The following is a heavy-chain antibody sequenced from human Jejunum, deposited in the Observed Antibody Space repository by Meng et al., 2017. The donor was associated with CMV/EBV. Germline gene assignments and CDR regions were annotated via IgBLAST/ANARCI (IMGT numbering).Heavy chain of an antibody. Sequence: LTFTVSGDSITKTYWWSWVRQSPGKGLEWIGEIFHRGYTNYNPSLESRATISVEKAKNQFSLNLTSVTAADTAIYYCARVPGHNWFDPWGKGILVTVSS. CDR3: ARVPGHNWFDP. J-gene: IGHJ5*02. V-gene: IGHV4-4*02. CDR2: IFHRGYT. CDR1: GDSITKTYW.